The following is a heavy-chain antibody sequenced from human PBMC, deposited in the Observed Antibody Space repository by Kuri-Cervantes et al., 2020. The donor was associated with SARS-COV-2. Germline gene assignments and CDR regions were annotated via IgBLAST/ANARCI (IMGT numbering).Heavy chain of an antibody. V-gene: IGHV3-15*05. J-gene: IGHJ4*03. CDR3: ARDVAGRSSY. Sequence: GGSLRLSCAASGFTFSSYWMSWVRQAPGKGLEWVGRIKSKTDGGTTDYAAPVKGRFTISRDDSKNTLYLHLNSLTTDDTAVYYCARDVAGRSSYWGPGTMVTVSS. D-gene: IGHD6-6*01. CDR1: GFTFSSYW. CDR2: IKSKTDGGTT.